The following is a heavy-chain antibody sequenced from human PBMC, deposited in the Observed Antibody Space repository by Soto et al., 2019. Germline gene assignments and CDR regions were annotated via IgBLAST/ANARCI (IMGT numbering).Heavy chain of an antibody. J-gene: IGHJ4*02. Sequence: EVQLVESGGGLVQPGGSLRLSCAASGFTVSNNYMSWVRQAPGKGLEWVSVVYSGGATYYADSVKGRFTISRHNSKDILFLQMNSLRAEDRAVYYCARREHDYGGSLDQWGQGTLVTVSS. V-gene: IGHV3-53*04. CDR2: VYSGGAT. CDR1: GFTVSNNY. D-gene: IGHD4-17*01. CDR3: ARREHDYGGSLDQ.